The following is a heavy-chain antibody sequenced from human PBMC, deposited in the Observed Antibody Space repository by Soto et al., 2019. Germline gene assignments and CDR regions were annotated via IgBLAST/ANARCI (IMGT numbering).Heavy chain of an antibody. CDR2: IYYSGST. CDR3: ARGGVLWFWDPRGMDV. D-gene: IGHD3-10*01. J-gene: IGHJ6*02. CDR1: GGSISSYY. V-gene: IGHV4-59*01. Sequence: QVQLQESGPGLVKPSETLSLTCTVSGGSISSYYWSWIRQPPGKGLEWIGYIYYSGSTNYNPSLKIRVSISITTTMIHLSLKLSSVTSADTTVYYSARGGVLWFWDPRGMDVCGQGTTVTVSS.